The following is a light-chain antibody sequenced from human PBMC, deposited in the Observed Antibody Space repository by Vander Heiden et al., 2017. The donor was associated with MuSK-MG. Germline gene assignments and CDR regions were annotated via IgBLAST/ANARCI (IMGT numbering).Light chain of an antibody. CDR3: AAWDDSLDGPV. J-gene: IGLJ3*02. CDR1: SSNIGSNT. CDR2: SNN. Sequence: QSVLTPPPSTSATPGQRVIISCSGRSSNIGSNTVNWYQQLPGTAPKLLIHSNNQRPSGVPDRFSGSKSGTSASLAISGLQSEDEAVYHCAAWDDSLDGPVFGGGTKLTVL. V-gene: IGLV1-44*01.